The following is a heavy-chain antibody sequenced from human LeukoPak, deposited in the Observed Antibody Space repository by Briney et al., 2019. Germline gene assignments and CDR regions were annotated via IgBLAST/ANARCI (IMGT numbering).Heavy chain of an antibody. V-gene: IGHV4-34*01. J-gene: IGHJ4*02. D-gene: IGHD3-10*01. Sequence: SETLSLTCAVYGGSFSGYYWSWIRQPPGKGLEWIGEINHSGSTNYNPSLKSRVTISVDTSKNQFSLKLSSVTAADTAVYYCARGRVTMVRGSLFGYWGQGTLVTVSS. CDR3: ARGRVTMVRGSLFGY. CDR2: INHSGST. CDR1: GGSFSGYY.